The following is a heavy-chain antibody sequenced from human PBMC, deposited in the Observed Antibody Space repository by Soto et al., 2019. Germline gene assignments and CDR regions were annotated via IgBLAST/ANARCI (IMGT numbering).Heavy chain of an antibody. V-gene: IGHV3-11*01. CDR1: GYTFSDYY. Sequence: QMQLVESGGDLVKRGGSLRLSCAASGYTFSDYYMSWIRQAPGKGLEWISYIDTSSTKIYYADSVKGRFTISRDNAKNSLYLEMNSLRDEDTAVYYCASHYDMWSGYLSPVDYWGQGTLVTVSS. CDR2: IDTSSTKI. D-gene: IGHD3-3*01. CDR3: ASHYDMWSGYLSPVDY. J-gene: IGHJ4*02.